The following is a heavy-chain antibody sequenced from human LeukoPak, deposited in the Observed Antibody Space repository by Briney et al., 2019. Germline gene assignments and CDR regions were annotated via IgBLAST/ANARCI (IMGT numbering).Heavy chain of an antibody. CDR2: ISSSSSYI. V-gene: IGHV3-21*01. J-gene: IGHJ4*02. D-gene: IGHD3-10*01. CDR1: GFTFSSYS. CDR3: ARDSTGRGSGRGDY. Sequence: PGVSLRLSCAASGFTFSSYSMNWVRQAPGKGLEWVSSISSSSSYIYYADSVKGRFTISRDNAKNSLYLQMNSLRAEDTAVYYCARDSTGRGSGRGDYWGQGTLVTVSS.